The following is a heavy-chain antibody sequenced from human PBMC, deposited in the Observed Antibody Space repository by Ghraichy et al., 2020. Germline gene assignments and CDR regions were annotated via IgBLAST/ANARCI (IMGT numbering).Heavy chain of an antibody. Sequence: GGSLRLSCAASGFTFSSYSMNWVRQAPGKGLEWVSSISSSSSYIYYADSVKGRFTISRDNAKNSLYLQMNSLRAEDTAVYYCARDLNYYGSGSYDYYYGMDVWGQGTTVTVSS. D-gene: IGHD3-10*01. CDR2: ISSSSSYI. CDR1: GFTFSSYS. J-gene: IGHJ6*02. CDR3: ARDLNYYGSGSYDYYYGMDV. V-gene: IGHV3-21*01.